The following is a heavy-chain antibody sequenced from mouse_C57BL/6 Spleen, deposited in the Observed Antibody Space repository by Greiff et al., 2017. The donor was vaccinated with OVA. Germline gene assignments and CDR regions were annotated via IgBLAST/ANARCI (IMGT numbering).Heavy chain of an antibody. CDR3: ARSYYSNYVDWYFDV. V-gene: IGHV1-36*01. Sequence: VQLQQSGPVLVKPGPSVKISCKASGFTFTYYYMHWVKQSHGKSLEWIGLVYPYNGGTSYNQKFKGKATLTVDTSSSTAYMELNSLTSEDSAVYYCARSYYSNYVDWYFDVWGTGTTVTVSS. CDR2: VYPYNGGT. CDR1: GFTFTYYY. J-gene: IGHJ1*03. D-gene: IGHD2-5*01.